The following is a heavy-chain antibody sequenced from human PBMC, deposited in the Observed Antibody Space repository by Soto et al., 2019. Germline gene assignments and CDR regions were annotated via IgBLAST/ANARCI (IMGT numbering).Heavy chain of an antibody. CDR3: AAQGKDIVVVVAVKPDAFDI. CDR2: ISYDGSNK. CDR1: GFTFSSYG. Sequence: GGSLRLSCAASGFTFSSYGMHWVRQAPGKGLEWVAVISYDGSNKYYADSVKGRFTISRDNSKNTLYLQMNSLRAEDTAVYYCAAQGKDIVVVVAVKPDAFDIWGQGTMVTVSS. V-gene: IGHV3-30*03. J-gene: IGHJ3*02. D-gene: IGHD2-15*01.